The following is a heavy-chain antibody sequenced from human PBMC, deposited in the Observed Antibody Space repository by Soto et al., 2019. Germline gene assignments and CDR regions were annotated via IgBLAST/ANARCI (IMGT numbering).Heavy chain of an antibody. D-gene: IGHD5-18*01. CDR3: AGGGYSYGGDY. Sequence: QVPLVESGGGVVQPGRSLRLSCAASGFTFSSYAMHWVRQAPGKGLEWVAVISYDGSNKYYADSVKGRFTISRDNSKNTLYLQMNSLRAEDTAVYYCAGGGYSYGGDYWGQGTLVTVSS. J-gene: IGHJ4*02. CDR2: ISYDGSNK. CDR1: GFTFSSYA. V-gene: IGHV3-30-3*01.